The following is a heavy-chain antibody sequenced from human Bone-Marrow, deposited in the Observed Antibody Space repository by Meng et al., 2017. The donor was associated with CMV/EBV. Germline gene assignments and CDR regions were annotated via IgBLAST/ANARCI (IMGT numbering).Heavy chain of an antibody. Sequence: LSLTCAASGFTFSSYAMHWVRQAPGKGLEWVAVISYDGSNKYYADSVKGRFTISRDSSKNTLYLQMSSLRGEDTAVYYCAKGSVAARPREGFDYWGQGTRVTCSS. CDR3: AKGSVAARPREGFDY. CDR1: GFTFSSYA. V-gene: IGHV3-30*04. CDR2: ISYDGSNK. J-gene: IGHJ4*02. D-gene: IGHD6-6*01.